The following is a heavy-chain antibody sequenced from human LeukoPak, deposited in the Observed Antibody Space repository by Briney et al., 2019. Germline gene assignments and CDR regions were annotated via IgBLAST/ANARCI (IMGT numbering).Heavy chain of an antibody. J-gene: IGHJ3*02. CDR2: IDPGDSDT. V-gene: IGHV5-51*01. CDR1: GYSFTNYW. Sequence: GESLKISCQVSGYSFTNYWIGWVRQMPGKGLEWMGSIDPGDSDTRYSPSFQGQVTISADKSISTAYLQWSSLKASDTAMYYCARLRPQDAFDIWGQGTLVTVSS. CDR3: ARLRPQDAFDI.